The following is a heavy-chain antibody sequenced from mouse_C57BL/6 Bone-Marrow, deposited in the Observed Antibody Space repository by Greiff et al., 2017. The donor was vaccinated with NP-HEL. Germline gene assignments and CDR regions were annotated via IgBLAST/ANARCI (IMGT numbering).Heavy chain of an antibody. J-gene: IGHJ3*02. CDR2: IDPSDSYT. V-gene: IGHV1-69*01. CDR3: ARENFT. CDR1: GYTFTSYW. Sequence: QVQLQQPGAELVMPGASVKLSCKASGYTFTSYWMHWVKQRPGQGLEWIGEIDPSDSYTNYNQKFKGKSTLTVDKSSSTAYMQLSSLTSEDSAVYYCARENFTWGQGTLVTVSA.